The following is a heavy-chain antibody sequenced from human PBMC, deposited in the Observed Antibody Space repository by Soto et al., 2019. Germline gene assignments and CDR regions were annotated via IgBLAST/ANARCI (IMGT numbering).Heavy chain of an antibody. Sequence: QITLKESGPTLVKPTQTLTLTCTFSGFSLSTSRVGVGWIRQPPGKALEWLALIYWDDDKRYSPSLKSRLTTTKDTPNTQVVLTLTNTDPVDTATYYCAHTSGGGNSACFDYWGQGTLVTVSS. D-gene: IGHD2-21*02. V-gene: IGHV2-5*02. CDR1: GFSLSTSRVG. CDR2: IYWDDDK. J-gene: IGHJ4*02. CDR3: AHTSGGGNSACFDY.